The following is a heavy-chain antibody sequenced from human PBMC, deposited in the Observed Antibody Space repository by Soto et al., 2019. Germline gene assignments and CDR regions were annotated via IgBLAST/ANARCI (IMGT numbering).Heavy chain of an antibody. V-gene: IGHV3-74*01. J-gene: IGHJ4*02. CDR3: GRVTGTYYHFDY. CDR2: INTDGSST. D-gene: IGHD1-26*01. Sequence: PGGSLRLSCAASGFTFNYYWMHSVRQAPGKGLVWVSRINTDGSSTTYADSVKGRFTISRDNDKNTLYLQMNSLRAEDTAVYYCGRVTGTYYHFDYRGQGTLVTV. CDR1: GFTFNYYW.